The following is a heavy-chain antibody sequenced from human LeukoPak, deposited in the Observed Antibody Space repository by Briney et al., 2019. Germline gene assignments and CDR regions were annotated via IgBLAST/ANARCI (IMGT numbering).Heavy chain of an antibody. J-gene: IGHJ5*02. V-gene: IGHV1-18*04. Sequence: ASVKVSCKASGYTLPSYGISEVRPAPGQGLEWMGWICPYNGNTNYTQKLQGRVTMTTDTSTSTAYMELKSLRSDDTAVYYCARTPMFRGVSLLHNCFDPWGQGTLVTVSS. CDR1: GYTLPSYG. CDR2: ICPYNGNT. CDR3: ARTPMFRGVSLLHNCFDP. D-gene: IGHD3-10*01.